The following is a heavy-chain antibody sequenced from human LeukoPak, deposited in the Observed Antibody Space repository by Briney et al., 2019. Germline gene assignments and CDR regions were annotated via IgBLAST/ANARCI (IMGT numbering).Heavy chain of an antibody. CDR3: ARDLIDDFWSGYYSFDY. D-gene: IGHD3-3*01. CDR1: GFTFSSYG. V-gene: IGHV3-30*03. Sequence: GGSLRLSCAASGFTFSSYGMHWVRQAPGKGLEWVAVISYDGSNKYYADSVKGRFTISRDNSKNTLYLQMNSLRAEDTAVYYCARDLIDDFWSGYYSFDYWGQGTLVTVSS. J-gene: IGHJ4*02. CDR2: ISYDGSNK.